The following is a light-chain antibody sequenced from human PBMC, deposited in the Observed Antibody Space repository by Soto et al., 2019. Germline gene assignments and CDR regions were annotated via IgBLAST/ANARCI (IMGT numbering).Light chain of an antibody. CDR3: QSYDSSLTTFV. J-gene: IGLJ1*01. CDR1: SSNIGAEYD. Sequence: QSVLTQPPSVSGAPGQRVAISCTGSSSNIGAEYDVHWYQQLPGTAPKRLIYGDNNRPSGVPDRFSGSKSGTSASLAITGLXPEDEADYYCQSYDSSLTTFVFGTGTRSPS. CDR2: GDN. V-gene: IGLV1-40*01.